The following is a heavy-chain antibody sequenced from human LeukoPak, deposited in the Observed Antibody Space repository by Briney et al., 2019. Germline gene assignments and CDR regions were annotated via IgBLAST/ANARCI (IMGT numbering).Heavy chain of an antibody. CDR3: ASSKGRGYSGYDFDS. CDR2: IRYDGGNK. D-gene: IGHD5-12*01. J-gene: IGHJ4*02. Sequence: GGSLRLSCAASGFTFSSYDMHWVRQAPGKGLEWVAFIRYDGGNKYYADSVKGRFTISRDNSKNTLYLQMNSLRAEDTAVYYCASSKGRGYSGYDFDSWGRGTLVTVSS. CDR1: GFTFSSYD. V-gene: IGHV3-30*02.